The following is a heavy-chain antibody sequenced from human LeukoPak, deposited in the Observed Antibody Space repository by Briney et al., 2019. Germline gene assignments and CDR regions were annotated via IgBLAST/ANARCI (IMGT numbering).Heavy chain of an antibody. D-gene: IGHD3-16*02. Sequence: SETLSLTCTVSGGSISSYYWSWIRQPAGKGLEWIGRIYTSGSTNYNPSLKSRVTMSVDTSKNQFSLKLSSVTAADTAVYYCARDGYDYVWGSYPRLDPWGQGTLVTVSS. CDR3: ARDGYDYVWGSYPRLDP. J-gene: IGHJ5*02. CDR1: GGSISSYY. V-gene: IGHV4-4*07. CDR2: IYTSGST.